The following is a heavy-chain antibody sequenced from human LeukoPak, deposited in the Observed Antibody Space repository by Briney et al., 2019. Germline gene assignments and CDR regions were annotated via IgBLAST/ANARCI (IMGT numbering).Heavy chain of an antibody. D-gene: IGHD3-3*01. J-gene: IGHJ5*02. Sequence: ASVKVSCKASGDTFTTYGISWVRQAPGQGLEWMGWISAYNGDTNYAQKFQGRVTMTTDTSTSTAYMELRNLRSDDTAVYYCAREGWSFGGSYLHWFCPWWPGSP. CDR3: AREGWSFGGSYLHWFCP. V-gene: IGHV1-18*01. CDR1: GDTFTTYG. CDR2: ISAYNGDT.